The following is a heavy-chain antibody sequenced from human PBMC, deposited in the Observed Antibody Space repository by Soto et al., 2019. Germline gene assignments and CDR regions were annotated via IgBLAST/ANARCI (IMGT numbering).Heavy chain of an antibody. CDR1: GYAFTSYG. J-gene: IGHJ6*02. V-gene: IGHV1-18*04. CDR2: ISAYNGNT. D-gene: IGHD5-12*01. CDR3: ARGGYSGYDPLYYYGMDV. Sequence: ASVKVSCKASGYAFTSYGISWVRQAPGQGLEWMGWISAYNGNTNYAQKLQGRVTMTTDTSTSTAYMELRSLRSDDTAVYYCARGGYSGYDPLYYYGMDVWGQGTTVTVSS.